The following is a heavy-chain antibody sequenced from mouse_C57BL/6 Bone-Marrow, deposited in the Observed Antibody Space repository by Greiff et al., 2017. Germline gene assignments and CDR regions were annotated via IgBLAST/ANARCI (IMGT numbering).Heavy chain of an antibody. CDR3: ARHRTRIYDGYYAWFAY. V-gene: IGHV5-6*01. CDR1: GFTFSSYG. J-gene: IGHJ3*01. CDR2: ISSGGSYT. D-gene: IGHD2-3*01. Sequence: EVQGVESGGDLVKPGGSLKLSCAASGFTFSSYGMSWVRQTPDKRLEWVATISSGGSYTYYPDSVKGRFTISRDNAKNTLYLQMSSLKSEDTAMYYCARHRTRIYDGYYAWFAYWGQGTLVTVSA.